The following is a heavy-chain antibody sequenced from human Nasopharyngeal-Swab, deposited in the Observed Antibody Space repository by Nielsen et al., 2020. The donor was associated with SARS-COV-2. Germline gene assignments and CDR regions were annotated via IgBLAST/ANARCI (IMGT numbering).Heavy chain of an antibody. CDR3: ARGPPIVVLTAILPDYYYLDV. J-gene: IGHJ6*03. CDR1: GFTFSSYW. D-gene: IGHD2-21*02. V-gene: IGHV3-7*03. CDR2: IKQDGSEK. Sequence: GESLKISCAASGFTFSSYWMSWVRQAPGKGLEWVAKIKQDGSEKYSVDSVKGRFTISRDNARNSLYLQMNNLRAEDTAVYYCARGPPIVVLTAILPDYYYLDVWGKGTTVTVSS.